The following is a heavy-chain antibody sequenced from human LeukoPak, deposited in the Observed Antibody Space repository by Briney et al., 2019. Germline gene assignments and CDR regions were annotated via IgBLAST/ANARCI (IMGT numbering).Heavy chain of an antibody. Sequence: PGGSLRLSCTASGFTFGDHAMSWVRQAPGKGLEWVSGISWNSGSIGYADSVKGRFTISRDNAKNSLYLQMNSLRAEDMALYYCAKGDDFWSGYDVWGQGTLVTVSS. CDR1: GFTFGDHA. D-gene: IGHD3-3*01. J-gene: IGHJ4*02. CDR2: ISWNSGSI. CDR3: AKGDDFWSGYDV. V-gene: IGHV3-9*03.